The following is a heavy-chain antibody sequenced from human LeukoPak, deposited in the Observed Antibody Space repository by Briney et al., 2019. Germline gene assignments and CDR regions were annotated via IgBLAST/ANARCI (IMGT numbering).Heavy chain of an antibody. CDR1: GFTFSSYA. D-gene: IGHD1-26*01. Sequence: GGSLRLSCAAPGFTFSSYAMSWVRQAPGKGLEWVSAISGSGGSTYYADSVKGRFTISRDNSKNTLYLQMNSLRAEDTAVYYCTTRPHIVGATTFDYWGQGTLVTVSS. V-gene: IGHV3-23*01. CDR3: TTRPHIVGATTFDY. J-gene: IGHJ4*02. CDR2: ISGSGGST.